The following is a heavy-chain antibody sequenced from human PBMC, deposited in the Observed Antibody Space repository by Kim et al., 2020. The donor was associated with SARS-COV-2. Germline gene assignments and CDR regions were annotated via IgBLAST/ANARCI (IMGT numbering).Heavy chain of an antibody. CDR2: IYYSGST. CDR1: GGSISSSSYY. J-gene: IGHJ6*02. V-gene: IGHV4-39*01. Sequence: SETLSLTCTVSGGSISSSSYYWGWIRQPPGKGLEWIGSIYYSGSTYYNPSLKSRVTISVDTSKNHFSLKLSSVTAADTAVYYCARLFHDYDFWSGYTYGMDVWVQGTTVTVSS. D-gene: IGHD3-3*01. CDR3: ARLFHDYDFWSGYTYGMDV.